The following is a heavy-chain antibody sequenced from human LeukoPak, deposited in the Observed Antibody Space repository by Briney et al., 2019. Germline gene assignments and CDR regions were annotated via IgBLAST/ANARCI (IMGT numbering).Heavy chain of an antibody. V-gene: IGHV1-69*05. J-gene: IGHJ6*03. CDR2: IIPIFGTA. CDR3: ARSGYGGNSNSYYYYYMDV. Sequence: ASVKVSCKASGGTFSSYAISWVRQAPGQGLEWMGGIIPIFGTANYAQKFQGRVTITTDESTSTAYMELSSLRSGDTAVYYCARSGYGGNSNSYYYYYMDVWGKGTTVTVSS. CDR1: GGTFSSYA. D-gene: IGHD4-23*01.